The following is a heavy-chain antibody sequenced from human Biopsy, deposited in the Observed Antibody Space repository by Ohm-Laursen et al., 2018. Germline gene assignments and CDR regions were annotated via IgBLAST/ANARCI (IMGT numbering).Heavy chain of an antibody. V-gene: IGHV4-61*01. J-gene: IGHJ6*02. Sequence: SETLSFTCTVSGGSVSDSFHFWSWIRQPPGKGLEWIGDVYYSVTTNYNPSLKSRLTISVDTSKNQFSLNLNSVNAADTAVYFCARDVKRYCSGTSCYSGYFGMDVWGQGTSVTVS. CDR3: ARDVKRYCSGTSCYSGYFGMDV. CDR1: GGSVSDSFHF. CDR2: VYYSVTT. D-gene: IGHD2-2*01.